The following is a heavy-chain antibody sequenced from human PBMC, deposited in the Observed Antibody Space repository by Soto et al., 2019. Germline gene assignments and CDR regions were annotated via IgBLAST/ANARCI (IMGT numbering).Heavy chain of an antibody. Sequence: QVQLVQSGGEVKKPGASVTVSCKASGYTFINYHITWVRQAPGQGLEWMAWINTYNGMTDYAQRFQGRVTMTRDTSTSTAYMELRNLGSDDTAGFFCAESPRGEMATDWGQGTLVTVSS. J-gene: IGHJ4*02. D-gene: IGHD5-12*01. V-gene: IGHV1-18*01. CDR2: INTYNGMT. CDR1: GYTFINYH. CDR3: AESPRGEMATD.